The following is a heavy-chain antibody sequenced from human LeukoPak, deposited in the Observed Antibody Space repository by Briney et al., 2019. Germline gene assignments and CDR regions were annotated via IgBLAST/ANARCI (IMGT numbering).Heavy chain of an antibody. D-gene: IGHD2-21*01. CDR2: IYYSGST. CDR1: GGSISSGSYY. J-gene: IGHJ4*02. Sequence: SETLSLTCTVSGGSISSGSYYWGWIRQPPGKGLEWIGSIYYSGSTYYNPSLKSRVTISVDRSKNQFSLKLSSVTVADTAVYYCAKSLFRGEPTRYYFDYWGQGTLVTVSS. CDR3: AKSLFRGEPTRYYFDY. V-gene: IGHV4-39*07.